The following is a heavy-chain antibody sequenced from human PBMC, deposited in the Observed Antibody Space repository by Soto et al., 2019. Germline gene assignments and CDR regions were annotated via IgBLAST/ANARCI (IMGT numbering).Heavy chain of an antibody. CDR3: ARGRASGSYYLLDY. Sequence: ASVKVSCKASGDTFTTYDINWVRQATGHGLEWMGWIKPNSGNIGYAQRFQGRVTMTRDTAIRTAYMEVSSLRSDDTAVYYCARGRASGSYYLLDYWGQGTLVTVSS. CDR1: GDTFTTYD. D-gene: IGHD3-10*01. CDR2: IKPNSGNI. V-gene: IGHV1-8*01. J-gene: IGHJ4*02.